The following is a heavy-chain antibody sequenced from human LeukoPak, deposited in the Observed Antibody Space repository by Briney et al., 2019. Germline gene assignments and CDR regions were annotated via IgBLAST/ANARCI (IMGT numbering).Heavy chain of an antibody. Sequence: PGGSLRLSCAASGFTFSSYAMSWVRQAPGKGLEWASAISGSGGSTYYADSVKGRFTISRDNSKNTLYLQMNSLRAEDTAVYYCAKDYYDSSGYPPGAFDIWGQGTTVTVSS. V-gene: IGHV3-23*01. D-gene: IGHD3-22*01. CDR1: GFTFSSYA. CDR3: AKDYYDSSGYPPGAFDI. CDR2: ISGSGGST. J-gene: IGHJ3*02.